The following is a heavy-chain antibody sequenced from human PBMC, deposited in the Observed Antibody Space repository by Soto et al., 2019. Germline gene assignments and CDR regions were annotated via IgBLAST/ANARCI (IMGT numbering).Heavy chain of an antibody. V-gene: IGHV4-39*01. CDR1: GGSVSSGSYY. Sequence: SETLSLTCTVSGGSVSSGSYYWGWIRQPPGKGLEWIGSIYYSGNTYYNPSLKSRVTISVDTSKNQFSLKLSSVTAADTAVYYCARHVGGYYYYMDVWGKGTTVTVSS. CDR2: IYYSGNT. D-gene: IGHD2-15*01. CDR3: ARHVGGYYYYMDV. J-gene: IGHJ6*03.